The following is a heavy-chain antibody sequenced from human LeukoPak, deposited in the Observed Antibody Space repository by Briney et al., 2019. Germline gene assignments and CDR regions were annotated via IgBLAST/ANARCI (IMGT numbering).Heavy chain of an antibody. V-gene: IGHV1-46*01. CDR1: GYTFTTYY. D-gene: IGHD3-10*01. Sequence: GASVKVSCKASGYTFTTYYMHWVRQAPGQGLEWMGIINPSRGSTSYAQKFQGRVTMTRDMSTSTVYMELNSLRSEDTAVYYCARVSSGTRDAFDIWGQGTMVTVSS. CDR3: ARVSSGTRDAFDI. CDR2: INPSRGST. J-gene: IGHJ3*02.